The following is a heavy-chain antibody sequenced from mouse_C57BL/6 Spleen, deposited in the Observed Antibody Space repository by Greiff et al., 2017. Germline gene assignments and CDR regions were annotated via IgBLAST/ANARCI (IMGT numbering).Heavy chain of an antibody. V-gene: IGHV1-62-2*01. CDR2: FYPGGGSI. CDR3: AGHEDRGSSAWFAY. Sequence: QVQLQQSGAELVKPGASVKLSCKASGYTFTEYTIHWVKQRSGQGLEWIGCFYPGGGSIKYNEKFKDKATLTADKSSSTVYMELSRLTSEDAAVYFCAGHEDRGSSAWFAYWGQGTLVTVSA. D-gene: IGHD1-1*01. CDR1: GYTFTEYT. J-gene: IGHJ3*01.